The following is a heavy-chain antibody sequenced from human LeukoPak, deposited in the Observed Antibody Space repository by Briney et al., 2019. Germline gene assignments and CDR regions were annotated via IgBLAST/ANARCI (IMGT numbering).Heavy chain of an antibody. D-gene: IGHD3-10*01. J-gene: IGHJ5*02. Sequence: GASVKVSCKASGYTFTGYYMHWVRQAPGQGLEWMGGIIPIFGTANYAQKFQGRVTITTDESTSTAYMELSSLRSEDTAVYYCARDSNGPPRDYYGSGSYLQNNWFDPWGQGTLVTVSS. CDR3: ARDSNGPPRDYYGSGSYLQNNWFDP. CDR1: GYTFTGYY. CDR2: IIPIFGTA. V-gene: IGHV1-69*05.